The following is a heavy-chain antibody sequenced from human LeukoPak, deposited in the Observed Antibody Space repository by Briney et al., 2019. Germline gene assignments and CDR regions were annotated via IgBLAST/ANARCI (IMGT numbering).Heavy chain of an antibody. CDR3: AREFYDSSGYTDY. V-gene: IGHV4-38-2*02. D-gene: IGHD3-22*01. Sequence: PSETLSLTCAVSGYSSISGYYWGWVRQPPGKGLEWIGSIYHSETAYYNPSLKSRVTISIDTSKNQFSLKLSSVTAADTAVYYCAREFYDSSGYTDYWGQGTLVTVSS. CDR1: GYSSISGYY. J-gene: IGHJ4*02. CDR2: IYHSETA.